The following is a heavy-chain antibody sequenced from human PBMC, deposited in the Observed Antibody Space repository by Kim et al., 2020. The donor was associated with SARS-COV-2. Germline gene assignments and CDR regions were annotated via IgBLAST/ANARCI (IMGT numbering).Heavy chain of an antibody. J-gene: IGHJ6*02. CDR3: ASLRFAAAHPRDYYYGMDV. V-gene: IGHV3-21*01. D-gene: IGHD6-13*01. CDR1: GFTFSSYS. CDR2: ISSSSSYI. Sequence: GGSLRLSCAASGFTFSSYSINWVRQAPGKGLEWVSSISSSSSYIYYADSVKGRFTISRDNAKNSLYLQMNSLRAEDTAVYYCASLRFAAAHPRDYYYGMDVWGQGTTVTVSS.